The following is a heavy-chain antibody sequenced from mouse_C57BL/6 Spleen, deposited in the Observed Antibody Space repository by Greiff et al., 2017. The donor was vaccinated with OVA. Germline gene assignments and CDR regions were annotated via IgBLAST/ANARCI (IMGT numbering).Heavy chain of an antibody. CDR2: IRNKANGYTT. CDR1: GFTFTDYY. Sequence: EVKLMESGGGLVQPGGSLSLSCAASGFTFTDYYMSWVRQPPGQALEWLGFIRNKANGYTTEYSASVKGRFTISRDNSQSILYLQMNALRAEDSATYYCARITTVVARYFDVWGTGTSVTVSS. CDR3: ARITTVVARYFDV. D-gene: IGHD1-1*01. V-gene: IGHV7-3*01. J-gene: IGHJ1*03.